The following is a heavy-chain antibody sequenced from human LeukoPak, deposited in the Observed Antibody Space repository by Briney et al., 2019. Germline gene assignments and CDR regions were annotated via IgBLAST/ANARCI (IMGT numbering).Heavy chain of an antibody. V-gene: IGHV6-1*01. J-gene: IGHJ4*02. CDR2: TYYRSKWYS. CDR3: ARDLGTSGWYTFDY. D-gene: IGHD6-19*01. Sequence: SQTLSLTCAISGDSVSSNNGAWNWIRQSPSRGLEWLGRTYYRSKWYSDYAVSLRGRITINSDTSKNQFSLQLNSVTPEDTAVYYCARDLGTSGWYTFDYWGQGTLVTVSS. CDR1: GDSVSSNNGA.